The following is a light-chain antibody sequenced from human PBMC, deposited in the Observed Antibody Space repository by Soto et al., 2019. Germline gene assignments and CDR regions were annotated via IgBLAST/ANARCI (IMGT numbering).Light chain of an antibody. J-gene: IGKJ1*01. Sequence: DIQMTQSPSSLFASVGDRVTITCRASQSISSYLNWYQQKPGKAPKLLIYAAFSLQSGVPSRFSGRGSGTDFTLTISSLQPEDFATYYCQQSYSTPQTFGQGTKVEIK. CDR2: AAF. V-gene: IGKV1-39*01. CDR1: QSISSY. CDR3: QQSYSTPQT.